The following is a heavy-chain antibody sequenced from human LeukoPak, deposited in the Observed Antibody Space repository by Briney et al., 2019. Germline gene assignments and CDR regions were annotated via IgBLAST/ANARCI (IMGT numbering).Heavy chain of an antibody. CDR2: IRYDGSNK. V-gene: IGHV3-30*02. D-gene: IGHD3-10*01. CDR1: GFTFSTYG. CDR3: AKTYGSGTPRFDY. J-gene: IGHJ4*02. Sequence: GGSLRLSCAASGFTFSTYGMHWARQSPGKGLEWVAFIRYDGSNKYCADSVKGRFTISRDNSKNTLYLQMNSLRAEDTAVYYCAKTYGSGTPRFDYWGQGTLVTVSS.